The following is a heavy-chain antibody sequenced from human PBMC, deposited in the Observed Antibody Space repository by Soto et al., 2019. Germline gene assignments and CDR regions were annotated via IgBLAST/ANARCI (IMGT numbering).Heavy chain of an antibody. Sequence: PSETLSLTCTVSGGSISSGGYYWSWIRQHPGKGLEWIGYIYYSGSTYYNPSLKSRVTISVDTSKNQFSLKLSSVTAADTAVYYCARVPEVRGVIDYWGQGTLVTVSS. CDR3: ARVPEVRGVIDY. CDR1: GGSISSGGYY. CDR2: IYYSGST. V-gene: IGHV4-31*03. J-gene: IGHJ4*02. D-gene: IGHD3-10*01.